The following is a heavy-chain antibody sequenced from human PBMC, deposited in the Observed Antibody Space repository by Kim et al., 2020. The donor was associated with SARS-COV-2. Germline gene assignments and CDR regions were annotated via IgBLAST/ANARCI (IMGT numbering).Heavy chain of an antibody. Sequence: GGSLRLSCAASGFTFSSYAMSWVRQAPGKGLEWVSAISGSGGSTYYADSVKGRFTISRDNSKNTLYLQMNSLRAEDTAVYYCAKDPGVRAVVAATSFDYWGQGTLVTVSS. CDR1: GFTFSSYA. V-gene: IGHV3-23*01. CDR3: AKDPGVRAVVAATSFDY. CDR2: ISGSGGST. D-gene: IGHD2-15*01. J-gene: IGHJ4*02.